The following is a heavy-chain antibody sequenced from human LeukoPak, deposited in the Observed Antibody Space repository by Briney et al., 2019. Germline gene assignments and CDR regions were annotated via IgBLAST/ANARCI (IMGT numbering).Heavy chain of an antibody. V-gene: IGHV1-18*01. Sequence: ASVKVSCKASGYTFTSYGISWVRQAPGQGLEWMGWISAYNGNTNYAQKFQGRVTITADESTSTAYMELSSLRSEDTAVYYCARGVAVAGTGTDYWGQGTLVTVSS. D-gene: IGHD6-19*01. CDR1: GYTFTSYG. CDR2: ISAYNGNT. J-gene: IGHJ4*02. CDR3: ARGVAVAGTGTDY.